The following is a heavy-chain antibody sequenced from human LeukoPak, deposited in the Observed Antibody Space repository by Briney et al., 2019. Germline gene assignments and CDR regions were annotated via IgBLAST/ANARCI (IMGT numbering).Heavy chain of an antibody. V-gene: IGHV4-4*07. CDR1: GGSISGYY. CDR2: IYTSGRT. CDR3: ARSPNWYFDL. Sequence: SETLSLTCTVSGGSISGYYRSWLRQPAGKGLEWIGRIYTSGRTNYNPSLTSRGTMSVDTSKNQFSLKLSSVTAADTAVYYCARSPNWYFDLWGRGTLVTVSS. J-gene: IGHJ2*01.